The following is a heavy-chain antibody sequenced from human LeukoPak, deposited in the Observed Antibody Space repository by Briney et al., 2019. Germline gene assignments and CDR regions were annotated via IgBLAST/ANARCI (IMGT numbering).Heavy chain of an antibody. V-gene: IGHV3-7*05. CDR1: GFTFTRYW. J-gene: IGHJ1*01. Sequence: PGGSLRLSCAASGFTFTRYWMSWVRQAPGKGLEWVANIKQDGSEKYYVDSVKGRFTISRDNAKNSLYLQMNSLRAEDTAVYYCARQVTPSHWGQGTLVTVSS. CDR2: IKQDGSEK. CDR3: ARQVTPSH. D-gene: IGHD2-21*02.